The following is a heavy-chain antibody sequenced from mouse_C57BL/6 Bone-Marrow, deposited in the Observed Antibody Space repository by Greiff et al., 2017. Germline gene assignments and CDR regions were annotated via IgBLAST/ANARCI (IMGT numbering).Heavy chain of an antibody. J-gene: IGHJ3*01. CDR3: ARPLYYGNYWFAY. CDR1: GFTFSDYG. V-gene: IGHV5-17*01. D-gene: IGHD2-1*01. Sequence: EVNVVESGGGLVKPAGSLTLSCAASGFTFSDYGMHWVRQAPEKGLEWVAYISSGSSTIYYADTVKGRFTISRDNAKNTLFLQMTSLRSEDTAMYYCARPLYYGNYWFAYWGQGTLVTVSA. CDR2: ISSGSSTI.